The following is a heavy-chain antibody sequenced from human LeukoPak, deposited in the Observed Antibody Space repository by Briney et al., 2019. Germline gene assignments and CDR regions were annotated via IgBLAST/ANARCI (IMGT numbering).Heavy chain of an antibody. CDR2: ISYDGSNK. Sequence: GGSLRLSCAASGFTFSSYAMHWVRQAPGKGLEWVAVISYDGSNKYYADSVKGRFTISRDNSKNTLYLQMNSLRAEDTAVYYCARGPKYYDFWSGAEYYFDYWGQGTLVTVSS. V-gene: IGHV3-30*04. J-gene: IGHJ4*02. CDR3: ARGPKYYDFWSGAEYYFDY. D-gene: IGHD3-3*01. CDR1: GFTFSSYA.